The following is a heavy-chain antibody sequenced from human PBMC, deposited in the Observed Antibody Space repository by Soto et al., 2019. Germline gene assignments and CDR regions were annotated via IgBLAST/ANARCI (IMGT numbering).Heavy chain of an antibody. J-gene: IGHJ4*02. Sequence: PGGSLRLCCEASGFTFSDYWMSWVRQAPGKGPEWVANIKFDGSEKQYVDSVRGRFTISRDNSRSSPSLQMNSLRAGDTAVYYCVKDGGYCSSSTCYAPRNHYFDSWGQGTLVTVSS. D-gene: IGHD2-2*01. CDR2: IKFDGSEK. CDR1: GFTFSDYW. V-gene: IGHV3-7*03. CDR3: VKDGGYCSSSTCYAPRNHYFDS.